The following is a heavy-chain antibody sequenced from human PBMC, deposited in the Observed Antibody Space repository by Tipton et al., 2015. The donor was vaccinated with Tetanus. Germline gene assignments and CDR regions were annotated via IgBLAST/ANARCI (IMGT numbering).Heavy chain of an antibody. J-gene: IGHJ6*02. Sequence: TLSLTCTVSGDSISGNSYYWGWIRQPPGKGLEWIGSMFNSGSTDYNPSLKSRVTMSLDTSKNQFSLKLSSLTAADTAVYYCARDNRVPLRFGELLEFYYYYGMDVWGQGTTVTVSS. CDR3: ARDNRVPLRFGELLEFYYYYGMDV. CDR2: MFNSGST. CDR1: GDSISGNSYY. D-gene: IGHD3-10*01. V-gene: IGHV4-39*07.